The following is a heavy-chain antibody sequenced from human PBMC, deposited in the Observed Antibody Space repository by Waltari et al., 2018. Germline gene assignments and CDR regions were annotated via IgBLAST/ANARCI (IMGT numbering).Heavy chain of an antibody. Sequence: EVQLVDSGGGLAQPGGSLGLSCPASGLSFRSNWMSWVRQAPGRGREWLANIKADGSQQYYVDSVRGRFSISRDNAKNSLYLQLNSLRAEDTAIYYCARDFNWGWDFWGQGTLVTVSS. CDR2: IKADGSQQ. V-gene: IGHV3-7*03. CDR3: ARDFNWGWDF. J-gene: IGHJ4*02. CDR1: GLSFRSNW. D-gene: IGHD7-27*01.